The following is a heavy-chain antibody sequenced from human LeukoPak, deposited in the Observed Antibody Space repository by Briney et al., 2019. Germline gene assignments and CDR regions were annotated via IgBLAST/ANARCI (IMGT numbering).Heavy chain of an antibody. V-gene: IGHV1-69*06. J-gene: IGHJ4*02. D-gene: IGHD3-10*01. Sequence: ASVKVSCKASGGTSSNYTISWVRQAPGQGLEWMGGIIPIFGTANYAQKFQGRVTITADKSTSTVYMDLSSLRSEDTAVYYCARDPYDSGIWGQGTLVTVSS. CDR3: ARDPYDSGI. CDR1: GGTSSNYT. CDR2: IIPIFGTA.